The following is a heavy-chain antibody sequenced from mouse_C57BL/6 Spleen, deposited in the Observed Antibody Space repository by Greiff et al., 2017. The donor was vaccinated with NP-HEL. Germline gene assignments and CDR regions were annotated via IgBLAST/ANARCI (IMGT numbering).Heavy chain of an antibody. V-gene: IGHV7-3*01. Sequence: EVMLVESGGGLVQPGGSLSLSCAASGFTFTDYYMSWVRQPPGKALEWLGFIRNKANGYTTEYSASVKGRFTISRDNSQSILYLQMNALRAEDSATYYGARYMRGYDWFAYWGQGTLVTVSA. CDR1: GFTFTDYY. CDR2: IRNKANGYTT. D-gene: IGHD2-2*01. J-gene: IGHJ3*01. CDR3: ARYMRGYDWFAY.